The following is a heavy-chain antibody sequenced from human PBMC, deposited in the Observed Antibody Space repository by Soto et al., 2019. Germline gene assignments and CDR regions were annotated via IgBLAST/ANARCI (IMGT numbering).Heavy chain of an antibody. Sequence: GGSLRLSCAASGFTFTRYAMSWVRQAPGKGLEWVASIKEDGSEKHYVDSVRGRFTISRDNAKNSLSLQMNNLGADDTALYYCARGLWTYGYYFDYWGQGTQVTVSS. D-gene: IGHD3-3*01. J-gene: IGHJ4*02. CDR1: GFTFTRYA. V-gene: IGHV3-7*05. CDR3: ARGLWTYGYYFDY. CDR2: IKEDGSEK.